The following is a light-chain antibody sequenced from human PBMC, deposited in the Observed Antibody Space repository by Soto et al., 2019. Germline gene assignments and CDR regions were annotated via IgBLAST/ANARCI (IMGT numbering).Light chain of an antibody. CDR2: AAS. CDR3: QQSYKFT. CDR1: QSISSY. J-gene: IGKJ3*01. V-gene: IGKV1-39*01. Sequence: DIQMTQSPSSLSASVGDRVTITCRASQSISSYLNWYQQKPGKAPKLLIYAASSLQGGVPSRFSGSGSGTDFTLTISSLQPEDFATYYCQQSYKFTFGPGTKVDIK.